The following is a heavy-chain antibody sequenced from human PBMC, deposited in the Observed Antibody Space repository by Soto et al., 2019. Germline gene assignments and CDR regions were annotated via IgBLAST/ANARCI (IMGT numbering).Heavy chain of an antibody. CDR1: GFSLSNARMG. CDR3: ARTRGYYDFWSGYPTPYYFDY. V-gene: IGHV2-26*01. J-gene: IGHJ4*02. D-gene: IGHD3-3*01. CDR2: IFSNDEK. Sequence: QVTLKESGPVLVKPTETLTLTCTVSGFSLSNARMGVSWIRQPPGKALEWLAHIFSNDEKSYSTSLKSRLTISKATSKSQVVLTMTNMDPVDTATYYCARTRGYYDFWSGYPTPYYFDYWGQGTLVTVSS.